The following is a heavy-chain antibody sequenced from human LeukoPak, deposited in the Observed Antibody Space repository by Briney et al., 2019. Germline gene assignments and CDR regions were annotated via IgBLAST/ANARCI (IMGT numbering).Heavy chain of an antibody. CDR1: GFTFSSYE. J-gene: IGHJ6*04. Sequence: PGGSLRLSCAASGFTFSSYEMNWVRQAPGKGLEWVAAITADGGSTHYTTSVKGRFIISRDNAKNSLYLQMNSLRAEDTAVYYCARDFPYCNDEQCSFNMDVWGKGTTVIVSS. V-gene: IGHV3-48*03. CDR3: ARDFPYCNDEQCSFNMDV. D-gene: IGHD2/OR15-2a*01. CDR2: ITADGGST.